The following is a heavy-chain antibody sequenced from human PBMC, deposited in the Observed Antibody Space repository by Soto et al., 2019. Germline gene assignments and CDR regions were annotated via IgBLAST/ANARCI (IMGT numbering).Heavy chain of an antibody. J-gene: IGHJ5*02. CDR2: IYYSGST. CDR1: GGSISSSSYY. CDR3: ARQSAVAGNRFDP. V-gene: IGHV4-39*01. D-gene: IGHD6-19*01. Sequence: SETLSLTCTVSGGSISSSSYYWGWIRQPPGKGLEWIGSIYYSGSTYYNPSLKSRVTISVDTSKNQFSLKLSSVTAADTAVYYCARQSAVAGNRFDPWGQGTLVTVSS.